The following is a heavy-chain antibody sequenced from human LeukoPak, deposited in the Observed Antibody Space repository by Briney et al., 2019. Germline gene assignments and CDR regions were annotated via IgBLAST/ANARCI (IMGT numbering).Heavy chain of an antibody. D-gene: IGHD3-3*01. J-gene: IGHJ6*03. CDR3: ARDLLRITIFGVPETMDV. CDR1: GYTFTSYG. V-gene: IGHV1-18*01. Sequence: ASVKVSCKASGYTFTSYGISWVRQAPGQGLEWMGWISAYNGNTNYAQKLQGRVTMTTDTSTSTAYMELRSLRSDDTAVYYCARDLLRITIFGVPETMDVWGKGTTVTVSS. CDR2: ISAYNGNT.